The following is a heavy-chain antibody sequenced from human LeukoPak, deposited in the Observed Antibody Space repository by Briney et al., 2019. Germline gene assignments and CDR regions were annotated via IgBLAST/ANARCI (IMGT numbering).Heavy chain of an antibody. CDR3: EKCYSSGWYATFDY. J-gene: IGHJ4*02. CDR2: ISGSGSST. Sequence: GGSLRLSCAASGFTFSNYGMSWVRQAPGKGLEWVSAISGSGSSTYYADSVKGRFTISRDNSKNTLYLQMNSLRAEDTAVYYCEKCYSSGWYATFDYWGQGTLVTVSS. D-gene: IGHD6-19*01. V-gene: IGHV3-23*01. CDR1: GFTFSNYG.